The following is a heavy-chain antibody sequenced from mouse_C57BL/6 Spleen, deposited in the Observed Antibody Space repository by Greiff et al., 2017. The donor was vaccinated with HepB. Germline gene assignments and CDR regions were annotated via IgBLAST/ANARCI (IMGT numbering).Heavy chain of an antibody. V-gene: IGHV1-61*01. CDR1: GYTFTSYW. D-gene: IGHD1-1*01. CDR3: ARGDYYGNGY. Sequence: QVQLQQPGAELVRPGSSVKLSCKASGYTFTSYWMDWVKQRPGQGLEWIGNIYPSDSETHYNQKFKDKATLTVDKSSSTAYMQLSSLTSEDSAVYYCARGDYYGNGYWGQGTTLTVSS. J-gene: IGHJ2*01. CDR2: IYPSDSET.